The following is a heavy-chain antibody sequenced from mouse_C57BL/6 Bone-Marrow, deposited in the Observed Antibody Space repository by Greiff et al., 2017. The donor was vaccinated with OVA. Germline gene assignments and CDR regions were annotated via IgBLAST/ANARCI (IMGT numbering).Heavy chain of an antibody. CDR2: ISYDGSN. CDR1: GYSITSGYY. Sequence: EESGPGLVKPSQSLSLTCSVTGYSITSGYYWNWIRQFPGNKLEWMGYISYDGSNNYNPSLKNRISITRDTSKNQFFLKLNSVTTEDTATYYCARELEGFAYWGQGTLVTVSA. V-gene: IGHV3-6*01. CDR3: ARELEGFAY. J-gene: IGHJ3*01.